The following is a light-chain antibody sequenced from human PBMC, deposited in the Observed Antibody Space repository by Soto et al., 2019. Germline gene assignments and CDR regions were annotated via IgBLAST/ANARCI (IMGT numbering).Light chain of an antibody. V-gene: IGKV4-1*01. J-gene: IGKJ1*01. CDR1: QSVLYSSNGKTS. CDR3: QQYYNSPWT. CDR2: WTS. Sequence: DSVRRQSPDSLAVSLGERATINCKSSQSVLYSSNGKTSLAWYQQRPGQPPKLLIYWTSTRESGVPDRFSGSGSGTDFTLTISSLQAEDVAVYYCQQYYNSPWTFGQGTKV.